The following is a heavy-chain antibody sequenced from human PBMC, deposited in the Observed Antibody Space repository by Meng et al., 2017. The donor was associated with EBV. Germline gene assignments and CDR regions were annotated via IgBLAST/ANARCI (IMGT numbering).Heavy chain of an antibody. CDR3: ARVKRLWFGELWVFDY. D-gene: IGHD3-10*01. CDR1: GYTFTSYA. J-gene: IGHJ4*02. CDR2: INTNTGNP. V-gene: IGHV7-4-1*02. Sequence: QVQLVQSGSELKKPXXSVKVSCKAXGYTFTSYAMNWVRQAPGQGLEWMGWINTNTGNPTYAQGFTGRFVFSLDTSVSTAYLQISSLKAEDTAVYYCARVKRLWFGELWVFDYWGQGTLVTVSS.